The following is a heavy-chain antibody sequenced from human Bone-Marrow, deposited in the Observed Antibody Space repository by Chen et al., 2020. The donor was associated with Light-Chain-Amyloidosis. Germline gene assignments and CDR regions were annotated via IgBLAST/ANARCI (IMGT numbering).Heavy chain of an antibody. J-gene: IGHJ4*02. CDR2: INHSGST. D-gene: IGHD1-26*01. CDR1: GGSFSGYY. V-gene: IGHV4-34*01. CDR3: ARGRIIRIVGATYFDY. Sequence: QVQLQQWGAGLLKPSETLSLTCAVYGGSFSGYYWSWIRQPPGKGLEWIGEINHSGSTSYNPSLKSRVTISVDTSKNQFSLKLSSVTAADTAVYYCARGRIIRIVGATYFDYWGQGTLVTVSS.